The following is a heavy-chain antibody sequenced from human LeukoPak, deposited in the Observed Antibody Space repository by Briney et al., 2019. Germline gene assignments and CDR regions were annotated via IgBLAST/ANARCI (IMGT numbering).Heavy chain of an antibody. V-gene: IGHV3-33*01. CDR2: IWYDGSNK. D-gene: IGHD3-22*01. CDR1: GSTFSSYG. CDR3: ARDNYYDSSGYYFFDY. J-gene: IGHJ4*02. Sequence: GGSLRLSCAASGSTFSSYGMHWVRQAPGKGLEWVAVIWYDGSNKYYADSVKGRFTISRDNSKNTLYLQMNSLRAEDTAVYYCARDNYYDSSGYYFFDYWGQGTLVTVSS.